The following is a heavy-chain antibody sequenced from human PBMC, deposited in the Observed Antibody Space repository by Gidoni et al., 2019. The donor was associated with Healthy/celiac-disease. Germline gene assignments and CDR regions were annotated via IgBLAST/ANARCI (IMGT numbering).Heavy chain of an antibody. CDR1: GFTCSSYE. J-gene: IGHJ5*02. D-gene: IGHD6-19*01. CDR3: ARDRLAELRGFDP. V-gene: IGHV3-48*03. CDR2: ISRSGSTI. Sequence: EVQLVESGGGLVQPGGSLGLSCAASGFTCSSYEMNWVRQAPGQGLECVSYISRSGSTIYYADSVKCRFTISRDNAKNSLYLQMNSLRAEDTAVYYCARDRLAELRGFDPWGQGTLVTVSS.